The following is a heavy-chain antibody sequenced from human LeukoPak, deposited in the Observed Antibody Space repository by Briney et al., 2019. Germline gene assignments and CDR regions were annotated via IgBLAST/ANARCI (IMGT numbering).Heavy chain of an antibody. D-gene: IGHD2-21*01. V-gene: IGHV4-31*03. J-gene: IGHJ4*02. CDR2: IYYSGST. CDR3: ARDLRLGELSYFDY. Sequence: TSQTLSLIRTVSGGSISSGGYYWSWIRQHPGKGLEWIGYIYYSGSTYYNPSLKSRVTISVDTSKNQFSLKLSSVTAADTAVYYCARDLRLGELSYFDYWGQGTLVTVSS. CDR1: GGSISSGGYY.